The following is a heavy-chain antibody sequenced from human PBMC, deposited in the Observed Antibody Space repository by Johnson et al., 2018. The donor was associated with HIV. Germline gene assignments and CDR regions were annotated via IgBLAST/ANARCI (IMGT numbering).Heavy chain of an antibody. V-gene: IGHV3-30*13. J-gene: IGHJ3*02. Sequence: VQLLESGGGVVQPGRSLRLSCAASGFTFSTFGMHWVRQAPGKGLEWVAVISYDGSNKYYADSVEGRFTISRDNSKNRLYLQMNSLRDEDTAMYYCAKDLGQRVGAPAYYALDIWRQGTVVTGSS. CDR1: GFTFSTFG. CDR2: ISYDGSNK. D-gene: IGHD1-26*01. CDR3: AKDLGQRVGAPAYYALDI.